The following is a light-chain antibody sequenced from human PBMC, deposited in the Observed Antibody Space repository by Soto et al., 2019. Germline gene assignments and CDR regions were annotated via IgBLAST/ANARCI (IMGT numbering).Light chain of an antibody. Sequence: QSVLTQPASVSGSPGQWITISCTGTSSDFGSYNYVSWYQHHPGKAPRLMIYASSNRPSGVSHRFSGSRSGNTASLTISGLQAEDEADYYCSSYTSGSTLYVFGTGTKV. CDR2: ASS. J-gene: IGLJ1*01. CDR1: SSDFGSYNY. CDR3: SSYTSGSTLYV. V-gene: IGLV2-14*01.